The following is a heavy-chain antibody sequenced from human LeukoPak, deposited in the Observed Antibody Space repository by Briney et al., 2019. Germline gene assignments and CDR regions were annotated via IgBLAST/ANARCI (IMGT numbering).Heavy chain of an antibody. V-gene: IGHV1-8*01. Sequence: GASVKVSCKSSGYTFTNYEINWVRQATGQGLEWMGWMNPNSEDTAYAQKFQGRISMTRSTSIGTAYMELSSLRSEDTAVYYCGRGLGSYDSSELTWPMISFWGQGTVVTVSS. J-gene: IGHJ4*02. CDR1: GYTFTNYE. CDR2: MNPNSEDT. CDR3: GRGLGSYDSSELTWPMISF. D-gene: IGHD3-22*01.